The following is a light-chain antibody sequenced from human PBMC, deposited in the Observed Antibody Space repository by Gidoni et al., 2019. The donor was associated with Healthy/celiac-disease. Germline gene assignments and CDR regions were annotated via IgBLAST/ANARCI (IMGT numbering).Light chain of an antibody. CDR1: KLGDTY. V-gene: IGLV3-1*01. Sequence: SYELTQPPSVSVSPGQTASITCSGDKLGDTYACWYQQKPRQSPVLVIYQASKRPSGLPERFSGSNSGNTATLTISGTQAMDEADYYCQAWDSSPVVFGGGTKLTVL. CDR2: QAS. J-gene: IGLJ2*01. CDR3: QAWDSSPVV.